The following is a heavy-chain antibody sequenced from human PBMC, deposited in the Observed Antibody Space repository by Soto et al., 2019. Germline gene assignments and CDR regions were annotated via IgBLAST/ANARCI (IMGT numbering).Heavy chain of an antibody. V-gene: IGHV1-69*13. Sequence: ASVKVSCKASGGSFTYSLSWVRQAPGQGLEWMGGIIPIFGTTHYAQKFQGRVTITADESTKTAYMELSTLRSEDAAVYYCARLHSRGTYGMDIWGQGTTVTVSS. CDR2: IIPIFGTT. CDR1: GGSFTYS. D-gene: IGHD4-4*01. J-gene: IGHJ6*02. CDR3: ARLHSRGTYGMDI.